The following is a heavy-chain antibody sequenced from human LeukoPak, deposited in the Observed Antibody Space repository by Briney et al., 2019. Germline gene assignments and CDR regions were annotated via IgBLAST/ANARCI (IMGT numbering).Heavy chain of an antibody. CDR1: GFSLSNYW. D-gene: IGHD3-10*01. V-gene: IGHV3-23*01. J-gene: IGHJ4*02. CDR2: ISVSGENT. CDR3: AKYGSGSYYNGLF. Sequence: GGSLRLSCAVSGFSLSNYWMTWVRQAPGKGLQWVSTISVSGENTYYADSVKGRFTISRDISKSTLYLQMNSLRDEDTAIYYCAKYGSGSYYNGLFWGQGTLVTVSS.